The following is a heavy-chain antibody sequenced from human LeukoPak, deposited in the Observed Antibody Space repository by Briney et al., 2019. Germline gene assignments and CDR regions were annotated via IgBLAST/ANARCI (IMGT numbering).Heavy chain of an antibody. J-gene: IGHJ6*03. V-gene: IGHV3-21*01. CDR2: ICSSSRYK. CDR3: ARDNGAGTLYYHYYMDV. Sequence: GGSLRLSCAPSGFTFTSYSMNWVRQSPGKGLEWVSSICSSSRYKYYADSVKGRFTISRDNAKNSLYLQMNSLRDEDTAVYYCARDNGAGTLYYHYYMDVWGKGTTVTISS. D-gene: IGHD1-14*01. CDR1: GFTFTSYS.